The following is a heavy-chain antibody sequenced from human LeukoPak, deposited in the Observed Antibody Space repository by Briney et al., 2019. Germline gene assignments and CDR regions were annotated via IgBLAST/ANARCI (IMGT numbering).Heavy chain of an antibody. V-gene: IGHV1-18*01. CDR3: ARAGSGSGWYFDY. CDR1: GYDFTSVG. D-gene: IGHD6-19*01. CDR2: ISPYNGNT. Sequence: GASVKVSCKASGYDFTSVGITWVRRAPEQGLEWMGWISPYNGNTRYAQKFQGRVAMTTDTSTTTAYMELRGLRFNDTAVYYCARAGSGSGWYFDYWGQGTLVTVSS. J-gene: IGHJ4*02.